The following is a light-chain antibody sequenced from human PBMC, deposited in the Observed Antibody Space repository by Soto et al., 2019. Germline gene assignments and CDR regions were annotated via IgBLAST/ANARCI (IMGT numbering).Light chain of an antibody. J-gene: IGLJ1*01. V-gene: IGLV2-11*01. CDR1: SSDVGGYNY. CDR2: DVS. CDR3: CSYARSYTFV. Sequence: QSVLTQPRSVSGSPGQSVTISCTGTSSDVGGYNYVSWYQQHPGKAPKLMIYDVSKRPSGVPDRFSGSKSGNTASLTISGLKAEAEDDHYCCSYARSYTFVVGTGTKV.